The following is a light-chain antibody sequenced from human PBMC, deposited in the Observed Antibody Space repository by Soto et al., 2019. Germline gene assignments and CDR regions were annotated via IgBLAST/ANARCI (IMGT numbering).Light chain of an antibody. V-gene: IGLV2-14*01. Sequence: QSVLTQPVSVSGSPGQSITISCTGTSSDVGGYNYVSWYQQHPGKAPKLMIYDVSNRPSGVSNRFSGSQSGNTASLTISGLQAEDEADYFCSSYISRSTYVFGIGT. CDR1: SSDVGGYNY. CDR3: SSYISRSTYV. J-gene: IGLJ1*01. CDR2: DVS.